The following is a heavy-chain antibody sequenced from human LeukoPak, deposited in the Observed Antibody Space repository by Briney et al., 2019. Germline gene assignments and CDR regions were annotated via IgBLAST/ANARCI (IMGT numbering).Heavy chain of an antibody. D-gene: IGHD2-2*01. CDR3: TTVSPAGYQDH. CDR1: GFTFSNAW. Sequence: GGSLRLSCRASGFTFSNAWMSWVRQAPGKGLEWVGRIKSKTDGGTTDYAAPVRGRFTISRDDSKNTLYLQMNSLQTEDTAVYYCTTVSPAGYQDHWGQGTLVTVSS. J-gene: IGHJ4*02. CDR2: IKSKTDGGTT. V-gene: IGHV3-15*01.